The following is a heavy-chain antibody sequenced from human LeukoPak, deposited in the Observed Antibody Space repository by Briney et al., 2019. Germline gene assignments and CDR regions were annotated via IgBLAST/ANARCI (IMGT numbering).Heavy chain of an antibody. CDR2: INSDGRST. Sequence: GGSLRLSCAASGFTLSSYWMHWVRHAPGKGLVWGSRINSDGRSTSYADSVKGRFTISRDNAKNTLYLQMKSLRAEDTAVYYCARGPRITIFGVEVDYWGQGTLVTVSS. CDR3: ARGPRITIFGVEVDY. V-gene: IGHV3-74*01. D-gene: IGHD3-3*01. J-gene: IGHJ4*02. CDR1: GFTLSSYW.